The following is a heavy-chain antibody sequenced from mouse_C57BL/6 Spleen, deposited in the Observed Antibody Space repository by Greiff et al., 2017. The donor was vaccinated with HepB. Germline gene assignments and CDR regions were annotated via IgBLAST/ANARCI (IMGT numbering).Heavy chain of an antibody. CDR1: GFTFSSYG. Sequence: EVQLQQSGGDLVKPGGSLKLSCAASGFTFSSYGMSWVRQTPDKRLEWVATISSGGSYTYYPDSVKGRFTISRDNAKNTLYLQMSSLKSEDTAMYYCARQGGKDFDVWGTGTTVTVSS. D-gene: IGHD1-3*01. V-gene: IGHV5-6*01. CDR3: ARQGGKDFDV. CDR2: ISSGGSYT. J-gene: IGHJ1*03.